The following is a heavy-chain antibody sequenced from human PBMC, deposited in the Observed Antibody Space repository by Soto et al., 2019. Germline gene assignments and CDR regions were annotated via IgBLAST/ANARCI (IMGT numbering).Heavy chain of an antibody. Sequence: QVQLVQSGAEVKKPGSSVKVSCKASGGTFSSYTISWVRQAPGQGLERMGRIIPILGIANYAQKFQGRVTITADKSTSTAYMELSSLRSEDTDVYYCAKESTVTTHYFDSWGQGTLVTVSS. CDR3: AKESTVTTHYFDS. J-gene: IGHJ4*02. D-gene: IGHD4-17*01. CDR2: IIPILGIA. CDR1: GGTFSSYT. V-gene: IGHV1-69*08.